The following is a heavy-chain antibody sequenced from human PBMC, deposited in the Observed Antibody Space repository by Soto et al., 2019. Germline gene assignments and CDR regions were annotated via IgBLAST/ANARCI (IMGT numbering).Heavy chain of an antibody. CDR1: GGSISSGDYY. CDR3: ARDPGPTVTTYPY. D-gene: IGHD4-17*01. Sequence: QVQLQESGPGLVKPSQTLSLTCTVSGGSISSGDYYWSWIRQPPGKGLEWIGYIYYSGSTYYNPSLKRRVTLSVDTSKNQFSLKLSSVTAADTAVYYCARDPGPTVTTYPYWGQGTLVTVSS. CDR2: IYYSGST. V-gene: IGHV4-30-4*01. J-gene: IGHJ4*02.